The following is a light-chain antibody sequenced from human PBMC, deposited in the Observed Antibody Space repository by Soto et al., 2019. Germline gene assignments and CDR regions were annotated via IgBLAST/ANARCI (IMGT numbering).Light chain of an antibody. CDR2: AAY. CDR1: QSIVTY. CDR3: HQNYSTTPFT. Sequence: DIQMTQSPSSLSASVGDRVTITCRASQSIVTYLNWYLQKPGKAPKLLIYAAYNLQSEVPSRFSGSRSEIDFTLTISSLQPYDFATYFCHQNYSTTPFTFGQATKVEIK. J-gene: IGKJ1*01. V-gene: IGKV1-39*01.